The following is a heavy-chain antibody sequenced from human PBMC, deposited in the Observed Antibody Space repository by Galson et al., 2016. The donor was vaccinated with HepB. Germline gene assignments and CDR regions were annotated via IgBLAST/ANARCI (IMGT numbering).Heavy chain of an antibody. CDR3: ARRFVGIMGRGPNYYYGMDV. V-gene: IGHV3-30-3*01. J-gene: IGHJ6*02. CDR1: GFTFSSYA. D-gene: IGHD3-10*01. CDR2: ISYDGSNK. Sequence: SLRLSCAASGFTFSSYAMHWVRQAPGKGLEWVALISYDGSNKYYADSVKGRFTISRDNSKNTLYLQMHSLRAEDTAVYYCARRFVGIMGRGPNYYYGMDVWGQGTTVIVSS.